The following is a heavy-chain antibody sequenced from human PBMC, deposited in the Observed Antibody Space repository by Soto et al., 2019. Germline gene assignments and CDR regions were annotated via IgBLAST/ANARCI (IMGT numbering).Heavy chain of an antibody. CDR2: XXYDGSNK. CDR1: GFTFSSYA. J-gene: IGHJ6*02. CDR3: AREYGAYYYDSSGYYGNYYYYGMDV. V-gene: IGHV3-30-3*01. D-gene: IGHD3-22*01. Sequence: GGSLRLPCAASGFTFSSYAMHWVRQAPGKGLXXXXXXXYDGSNKYYADSVKGPFTISRDNSKKTLYLQMNSLRAEDTAVYYCAREYGAYYYDSSGYYGNYYYYGMDVWGQGTTVTVSS.